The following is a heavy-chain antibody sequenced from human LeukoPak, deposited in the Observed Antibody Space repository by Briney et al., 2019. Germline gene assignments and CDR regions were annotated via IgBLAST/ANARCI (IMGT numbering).Heavy chain of an antibody. V-gene: IGHV4-34*01. D-gene: IGHD2-15*01. Sequence: SETLSLTCAVYGGSFSGYYWSWIRQPPGKGLEWIGEINHSGSTNYNPSLNSRVTISVDTSKNQFSLKLSSVTAADTAVYYCARGRGGSSPRRRFGMDVWGQGTTVTVSS. CDR3: ARGRGGSSPRRRFGMDV. J-gene: IGHJ6*02. CDR2: INHSGST. CDR1: GGSFSGYY.